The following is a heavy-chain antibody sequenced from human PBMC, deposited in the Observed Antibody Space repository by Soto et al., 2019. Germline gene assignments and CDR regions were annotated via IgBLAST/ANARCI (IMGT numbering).Heavy chain of an antibody. CDR3: ANLPGELLNP. D-gene: IGHD1-26*01. V-gene: IGHV3-23*01. Sequence: PGGSLRLSCAASGFTFSSYGMTWVRQAPGKGLEWVSFSSATGAGTYYADSVKGRFTISRDNSKNTLYLQMNSLRAEDTAVYYCANLPGELLNPWGQGTLVTVSS. CDR2: SSATGAGT. CDR1: GFTFSSYG. J-gene: IGHJ5*02.